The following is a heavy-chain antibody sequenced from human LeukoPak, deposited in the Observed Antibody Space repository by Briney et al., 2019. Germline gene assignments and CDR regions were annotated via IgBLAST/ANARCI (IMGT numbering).Heavy chain of an antibody. CDR1: GFTFSSYA. J-gene: IGHJ4*02. CDR3: AKIRSEVVVAATNY. D-gene: IGHD2-15*01. V-gene: IGHV3-23*01. Sequence: GGSLRLSCAASGFTFSSYAMSWVRQAPGKGLEWVSAISGSGGRTYYADSVKGRFTISRDNSKDTLFLQMDRLRAEDTAVYYCAKIRSEVVVAATNYWGQGTLVSVSS. CDR2: ISGSGGRT.